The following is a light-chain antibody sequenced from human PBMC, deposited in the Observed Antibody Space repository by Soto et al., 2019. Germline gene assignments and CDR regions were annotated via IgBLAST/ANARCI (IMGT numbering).Light chain of an antibody. Sequence: EVVLTQSPGTLSLSAGERATLSCRASQSVANNHLAWYQQRPGQAPRLLIYAASTRAAGIPDRFSGSESGTEFTLNLSSVEPEDFEVFFCNPYRRSPIFTCGP. CDR3: NPYRRSPIFT. V-gene: IGKV3-20*01. J-gene: IGKJ3*01. CDR2: AAS. CDR1: QSVANNH.